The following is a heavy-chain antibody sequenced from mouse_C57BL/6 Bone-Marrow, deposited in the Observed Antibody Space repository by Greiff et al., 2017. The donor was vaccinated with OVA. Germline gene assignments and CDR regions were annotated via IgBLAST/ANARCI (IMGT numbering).Heavy chain of an antibody. Sequence: VQLQESGPELVKPGASVKISCKASGYAFSSSWMNWVKQRPGKGLEWIGRIYPGDGDTNYNGKFKGKATLTADKSSSTAYMQLSSLTSEDSAVYFCARITTVVPGNYWGQGTSVTVSS. CDR3: ARITTVVPGNY. J-gene: IGHJ4*01. CDR2: IYPGDGDT. D-gene: IGHD1-1*01. CDR1: GYAFSSSW. V-gene: IGHV1-82*01.